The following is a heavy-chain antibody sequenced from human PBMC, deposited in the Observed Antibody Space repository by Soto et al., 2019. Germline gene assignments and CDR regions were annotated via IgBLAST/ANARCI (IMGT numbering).Heavy chain of an antibody. Sequence: GSLGLSCAASGFTFNNYAMTWVRQAPGKGLEWVSGISGSGVSTYYAESVKGRFTISRDNSKNTLYLQMKILRAEDTAVYYCAKVGRDGFRDGMDVWGQGTTVTVSS. CDR3: AKVGRDGFRDGMDV. CDR1: GFTFNNYA. J-gene: IGHJ6*02. CDR2: ISGSGVST. V-gene: IGHV3-23*01.